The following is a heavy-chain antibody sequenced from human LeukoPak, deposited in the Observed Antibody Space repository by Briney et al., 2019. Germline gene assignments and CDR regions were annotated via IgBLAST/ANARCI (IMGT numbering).Heavy chain of an antibody. CDR2: IYTRGGT. D-gene: IGHD2-2*01. CDR1: GFTVSGTY. V-gene: IGHV3-53*01. Sequence: GGSLRLSCAASGFTVSGTYMAWVRQAPGKGLDWVSVIYTRGGTYDAASVKGRFTISRDTSKNTLDLQMNSLRLEDTAVYYCAKEGGYCSSSSCSDYFDYWGQGSLVTVSS. J-gene: IGHJ4*02. CDR3: AKEGGYCSSSSCSDYFDY.